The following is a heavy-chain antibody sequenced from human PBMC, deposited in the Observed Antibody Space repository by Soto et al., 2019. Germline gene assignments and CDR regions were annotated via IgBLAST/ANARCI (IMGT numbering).Heavy chain of an antibody. CDR2: INSDGSTT. CDR3: AKDGRRWDLPADY. D-gene: IGHD1-26*01. Sequence: GGSLRLSCAASGFTFSSYWMHWVRRAPGRGLVWVSHINSDGSTTSYADSVEGRFTISRDNAKNTLYLQMNSLRAEDTAVYYCAKDGRRWDLPADYWGQGALVTVSS. J-gene: IGHJ4*02. CDR1: GFTFSSYW. V-gene: IGHV3-74*01.